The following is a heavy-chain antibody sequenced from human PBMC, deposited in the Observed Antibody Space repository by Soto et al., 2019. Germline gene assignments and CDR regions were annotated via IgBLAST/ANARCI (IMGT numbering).Heavy chain of an antibody. V-gene: IGHV3-33*01. D-gene: IGHD6-13*01. J-gene: IGHJ4*02. CDR1: GFTFSSYG. CDR3: ARGLSSSYREGYYFDY. Sequence: GGSLRLSCAASGFTFSSYGMHWVRQAPGKGLEWVAVIWYDGSNKYYADSVKGRFTISRDNSKNTLYLQMNSLRAEDTAVYYCARGLSSSYREGYYFDYWGQGTLVTVSS. CDR2: IWYDGSNK.